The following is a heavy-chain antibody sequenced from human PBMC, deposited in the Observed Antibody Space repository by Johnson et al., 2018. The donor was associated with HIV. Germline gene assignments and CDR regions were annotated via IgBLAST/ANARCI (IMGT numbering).Heavy chain of an antibody. CDR3: VRDHQP. D-gene: IGHD2-2*01. CDR1: GFTFSSYG. CDR2: IRYDGSIQ. Sequence: QVQLVESGGGVVQPGGSLRLSCAASGFTFSSYGMHWVRQAPGKGLEWVAFIRYDGSIQYYTDSVKGRFTISRDNSRNTLYLQMNSLRVEDTAMYYCVRDHQPWGQGTMVIVSS. J-gene: IGHJ3*01. V-gene: IGHV3-30*02.